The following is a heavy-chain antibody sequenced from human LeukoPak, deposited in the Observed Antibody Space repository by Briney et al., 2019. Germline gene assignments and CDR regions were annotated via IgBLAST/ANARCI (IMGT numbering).Heavy chain of an antibody. J-gene: IGHJ3*02. Sequence: SVKVCCKASGGTFSSYAISWVRQAPGQGLEWMGRIIPILGTANYAQKFQGRVTITADESTSTAYMELSSLRSEDTAVYYCARELVVPAAMAPSAFDIWGQGTMVTVSS. V-gene: IGHV1-69*11. CDR3: ARELVVPAAMAPSAFDI. D-gene: IGHD2-2*01. CDR1: GGTFSSYA. CDR2: IIPILGTA.